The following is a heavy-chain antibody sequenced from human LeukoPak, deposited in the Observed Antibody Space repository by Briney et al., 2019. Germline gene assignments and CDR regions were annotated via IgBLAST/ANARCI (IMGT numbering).Heavy chain of an antibody. CDR3: ARAYSSGWGDAFDI. CDR2: IYYSGST. J-gene: IGHJ3*02. Sequence: SETLSLTCTVSGGSISSSSYYWSWLRQPPGKGLEWIGYIYYSGSTNYNPSLKSRVTISVDTSKNQFSLKLSSVTAADTAVYYCARAYSSGWGDAFDIWGQGTMVTVSS. CDR1: GGSISSSSYY. D-gene: IGHD6-19*01. V-gene: IGHV4-61*01.